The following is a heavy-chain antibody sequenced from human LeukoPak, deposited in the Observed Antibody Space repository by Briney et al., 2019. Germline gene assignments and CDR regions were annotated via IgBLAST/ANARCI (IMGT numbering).Heavy chain of an antibody. CDR2: IRSKAYGGTT. Sequence: GGSLRLSCTAPGFTFGDYAMSWVRQAPGKGLEWVGFIRSKAYGGTTEYAASVKGRFTISRDDSKSIAYLQMNSLKAEDTAVYYCTRDRGRGPSGSSLFDYWGQGTLVTVSS. J-gene: IGHJ4*02. CDR3: TRDRGRGPSGSSLFDY. D-gene: IGHD3-10*01. V-gene: IGHV3-49*04. CDR1: GFTFGDYA.